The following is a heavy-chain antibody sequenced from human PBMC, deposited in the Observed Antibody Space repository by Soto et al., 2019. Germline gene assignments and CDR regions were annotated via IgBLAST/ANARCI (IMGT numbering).Heavy chain of an antibody. J-gene: IGHJ6*01. D-gene: IGHD6-19*01. CDR3: AKDVVSSGWYGNPQDV. Sequence: EVQLLESGGGLVQPGGSLRLSCAASGFTFSSYAMSWVRQAPGKGLEWVSAISGSGGSTYYSVSVKGRFTISRENTKNTQYLEMNSLRAEDTAVYYCAKDVVSSGWYGNPQDVWGQGSTVTVSS. V-gene: IGHV3-23*01. CDR2: ISGSGGST. CDR1: GFTFSSYA.